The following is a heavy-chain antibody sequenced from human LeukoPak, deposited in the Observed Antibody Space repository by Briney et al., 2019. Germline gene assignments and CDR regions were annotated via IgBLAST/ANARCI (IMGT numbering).Heavy chain of an antibody. CDR2: ISSSGSTI. Sequence: PGGSLRLSCAASGFAFSDYYMSWIRQAPGKGLEWVSYISSSGSTIYYADSVKGRFTISRDNAKNSLYLQMNSLRAEDTAVYYCARATSYYYYGMDVWGQGTTVTVSS. V-gene: IGHV3-11*01. CDR1: GFAFSDYY. CDR3: ARATSYYYYGMDV. J-gene: IGHJ6*02.